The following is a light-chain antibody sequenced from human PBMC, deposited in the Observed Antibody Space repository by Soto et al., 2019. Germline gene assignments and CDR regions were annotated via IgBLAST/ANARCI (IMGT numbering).Light chain of an antibody. J-gene: IGKJ1*01. V-gene: IGKV3-15*01. CDR1: QSVSSN. CDR3: QQYNNWPWT. CDR2: GAS. Sequence: ESLLTQSPGTLSLSPGDRATLSCRASQSVSSNLAWYQQKPGQAPRLLIYGASTRATGIPARFSGSGSGTEFTLTISSLQSEDFAVYYCQQYNNWPWTFGQGTKVDIK.